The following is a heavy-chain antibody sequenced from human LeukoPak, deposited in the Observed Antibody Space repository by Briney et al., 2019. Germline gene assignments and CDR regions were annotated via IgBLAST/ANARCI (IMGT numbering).Heavy chain of an antibody. CDR3: ARHSDIMSTIYAFDI. CDR1: GGSISSYY. D-gene: IGHD5/OR15-5a*01. J-gene: IGHJ3*02. Sequence: SETLSLTCTVSGGSISSYYWSWIRQPPGKGLEWLGYIYYSGSTNYNPSLKSRVTISVDTSKNQFSLKLSSVTAADTAVYYCARHSDIMSTIYAFDIWGQGTMVTVSS. CDR2: IYYSGST. V-gene: IGHV4-59*01.